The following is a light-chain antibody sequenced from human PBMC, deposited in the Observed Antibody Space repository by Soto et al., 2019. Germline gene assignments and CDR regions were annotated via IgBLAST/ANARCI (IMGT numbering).Light chain of an antibody. CDR3: QQRSNWPRFT. J-gene: IGKJ3*01. CDR2: YAS. V-gene: IGKV3-11*01. CDR1: QSVSSY. Sequence: EIVLTQSPATLSLSPGERATLSCRASQSVSSYLAWYQQKPGQAPRLLIYYASNRATGIPARFSGSGSGTAFTLTISSLEPEGFAVYNGQQRSNWPRFTFGPGTKVDIK.